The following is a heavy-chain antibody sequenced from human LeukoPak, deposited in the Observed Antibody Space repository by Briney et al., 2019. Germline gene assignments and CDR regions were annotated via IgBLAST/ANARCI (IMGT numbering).Heavy chain of an antibody. CDR1: GFTFSSYS. D-gene: IGHD3-10*01. CDR3: ARDRHHYYGSGSYYLDYYYMDV. Sequence: GGSLRLSCAASGFTFSSYSMNWVRQAPGKELEWVSSISSSSSYIYYADSVKGRFTISRDNAKNSLYLQMNSLRAEDTAVYYCARDRHHYYGSGSYYLDYYYMDVWGKGTTVTISS. CDR2: ISSSSSYI. J-gene: IGHJ6*03. V-gene: IGHV3-21*01.